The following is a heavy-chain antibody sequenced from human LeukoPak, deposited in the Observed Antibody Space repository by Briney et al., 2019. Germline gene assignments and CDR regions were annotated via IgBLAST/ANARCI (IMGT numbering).Heavy chain of an antibody. CDR1: GFTFSDYY. Sequence: PGRSLRLSCAASGFTFSDYYMSWIRQAPGKGLEWVSYISSSGSTIYYADSVKGRFTICRDNANNSLYLQMNSLRAEDTAVYYCASTYYHDSSRFDYWGQGTLVTVSS. J-gene: IGHJ4*02. CDR3: ASTYYHDSSRFDY. D-gene: IGHD3-22*01. V-gene: IGHV3-11*01. CDR2: ISSSGSTI.